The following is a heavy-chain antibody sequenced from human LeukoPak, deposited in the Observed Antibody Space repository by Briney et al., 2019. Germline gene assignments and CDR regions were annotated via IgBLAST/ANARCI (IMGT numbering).Heavy chain of an antibody. CDR2: ISSSGSTI. D-gene: IGHD6-13*01. Sequence: PGGSLRLSCAASGFTFSDYYMSWIRQAPGKGLEWVSYISSSGSTIYYADSVKGRFTISRDNAKNSLYLQMNSLRAEDTAVYYCARDQQLYHLDAFDIWGQGTMVTVSS. CDR3: ARDQQLYHLDAFDI. CDR1: GFTFSDYY. J-gene: IGHJ3*02. V-gene: IGHV3-11*04.